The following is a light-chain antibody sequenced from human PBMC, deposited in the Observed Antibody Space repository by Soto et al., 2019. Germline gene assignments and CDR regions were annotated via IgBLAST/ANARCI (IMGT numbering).Light chain of an antibody. V-gene: IGKV1-9*01. CDR3: QQLNTSPFT. Sequence: DIQLTHSPSLPSSSVGYTITIXCRASHDISTYLAWYQQKPGKAPKLMIYEASTLQSGVPSRFSGSGSGTEFTLTISGLLPEDFATYHCQQLNTSPFTFGQGTRLEIK. CDR2: EAS. J-gene: IGKJ5*01. CDR1: HDISTY.